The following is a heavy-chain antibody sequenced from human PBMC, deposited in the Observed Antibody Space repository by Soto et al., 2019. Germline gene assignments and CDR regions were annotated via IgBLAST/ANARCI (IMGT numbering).Heavy chain of an antibody. V-gene: IGHV3-73*01. J-gene: IGHJ4*02. D-gene: IGHD3-22*01. CDR1: GFAVCGCA. CDR2: IRSKANSYAT. Sequence: PGGALTRSCAASGFAVCGCAVLWVGPASGKGLEWVGRIRSKANSYATAYAASVKGRFTISRDDSKNTAYLQMNSLKTEDTAVYYCTTQYYYDSSGYYHKDYWGQGT. CDR3: TTQYYYDSSGYYHKDY.